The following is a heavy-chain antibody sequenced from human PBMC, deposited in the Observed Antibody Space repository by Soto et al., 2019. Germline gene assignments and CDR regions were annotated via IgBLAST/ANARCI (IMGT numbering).Heavy chain of an antibody. J-gene: IGHJ4*02. Sequence: LRLSCAASGFTFSSYAMSWVRQAPGKGLEWVSAISGSGGSTYYADSVKGRFTISRDNSKNTLYLQMNSLRAEDTAVYYCAKDQSDIVVVPAATFDYWGQGTLVTVSS. CDR1: GFTFSSYA. D-gene: IGHD2-2*01. V-gene: IGHV3-23*01. CDR2: ISGSGGST. CDR3: AKDQSDIVVVPAATFDY.